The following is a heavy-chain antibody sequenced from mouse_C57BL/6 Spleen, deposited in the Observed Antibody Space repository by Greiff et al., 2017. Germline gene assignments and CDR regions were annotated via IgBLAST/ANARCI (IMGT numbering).Heavy chain of an antibody. Sequence: VQGVESGAELVRPGASVTLSCKASGYTFTDYEMHWVKQTPVHGLEWIGAIDPETGGTAYNQKFKGKAILTADKSSSTAYMELRSLTSEDSAVYYCTRRYSNYAAMDYWGQGTSVTVSS. J-gene: IGHJ4*01. CDR3: TRRYSNYAAMDY. V-gene: IGHV1-15*01. D-gene: IGHD2-5*01. CDR1: GYTFTDYE. CDR2: IDPETGGT.